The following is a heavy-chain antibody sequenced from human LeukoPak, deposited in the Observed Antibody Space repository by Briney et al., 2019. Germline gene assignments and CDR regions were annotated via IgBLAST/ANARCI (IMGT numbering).Heavy chain of an antibody. D-gene: IGHD2-2*01. CDR1: GFTFSSYA. Sequence: PGGSLRLSCAASGFTFSSYAMHWVRQAPGKGLEWVAVISYDGTNKYYAGSVKGRFTISRDNSKNTLYLQMNSLRAEDAAVYYCAREVVPAENWFDPWGQGTLVTVSS. V-gene: IGHV3-30-3*01. CDR2: ISYDGTNK. J-gene: IGHJ5*02. CDR3: AREVVPAENWFDP.